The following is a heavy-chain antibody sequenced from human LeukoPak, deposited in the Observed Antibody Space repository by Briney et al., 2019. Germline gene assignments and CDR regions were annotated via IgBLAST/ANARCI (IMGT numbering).Heavy chain of an antibody. CDR3: ATGGRFYYDL. Sequence: GGSLRLFCTASGFTSSSYLMHWVRQAPGKGLEWVAVAYGDGTDKYYADSVKGRFTISKDLSQNRLYMQMNSLRAEDAAMYYCATGGRFYYDLWGQGTLVTVSS. CDR1: GFTSSSYL. V-gene: IGHV3-33*08. D-gene: IGHD2-15*01. J-gene: IGHJ4*02. CDR2: AYGDGTDK.